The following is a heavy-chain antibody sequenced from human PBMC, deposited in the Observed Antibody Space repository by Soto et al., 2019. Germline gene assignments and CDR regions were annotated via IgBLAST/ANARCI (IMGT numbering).Heavy chain of an antibody. Sequence: QPGGSLRLSCAASAFTFSSDGMHWVRQAPGKVLEWVAVISYDGSYQYYVDSVRGRFTISRDNSKNTLYLQMNSLRAEDTAVYYCAKDDISKHIRGDAFNFWGQGTMVTVSS. V-gene: IGHV3-30*18. CDR2: ISYDGSYQ. CDR3: AKDDISKHIRGDAFNF. D-gene: IGHD2-21*01. J-gene: IGHJ3*01. CDR1: AFTFSSDG.